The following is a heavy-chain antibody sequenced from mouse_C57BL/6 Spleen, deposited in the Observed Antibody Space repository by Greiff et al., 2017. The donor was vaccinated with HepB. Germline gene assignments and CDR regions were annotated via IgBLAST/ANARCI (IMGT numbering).Heavy chain of an antibody. V-gene: IGHV1-18*01. CDR2: INPNNGGT. Sequence: EVQLQQSGPELVKPGASVKIPCKASGYTFTDYNMDWVKQSHGKSLEWIGDINPNNGGTNYKQKFKGKATLTVDKSSSTAYMELRSLTSEDTAVYYCARERTAYYFDYWGQGTTLTVSS. CDR1: GYTFTDYN. D-gene: IGHD3-1*01. J-gene: IGHJ2*01. CDR3: ARERTAYYFDY.